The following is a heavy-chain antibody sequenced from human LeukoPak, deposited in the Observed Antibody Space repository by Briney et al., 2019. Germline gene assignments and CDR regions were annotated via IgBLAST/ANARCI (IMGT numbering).Heavy chain of an antibody. Sequence: SETLSLTCTVSGGSISSSSYYWGWIRQPPGKGLEWIGYIYYSGSTNYNPSLKSRVTISVDTSKNQFSLKLSSVTAADTAVYYCARGEYSSSWDPLGYWGQGTLVTVSS. CDR1: GGSISSSSYY. CDR3: ARGEYSSSWDPLGY. CDR2: IYYSGST. D-gene: IGHD6-6*01. V-gene: IGHV4-61*05. J-gene: IGHJ4*02.